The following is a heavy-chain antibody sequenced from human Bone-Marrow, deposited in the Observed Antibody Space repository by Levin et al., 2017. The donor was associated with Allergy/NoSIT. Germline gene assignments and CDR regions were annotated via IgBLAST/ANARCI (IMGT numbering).Heavy chain of an antibody. CDR2: IVPIFGTT. V-gene: IGHV1-69*13. J-gene: IGHJ6*02. CDR1: GGTFSSST. Sequence: ASVKVSCKASGGTFSSSTISWVRQAPGQGLEWMGMIVPIFGTTRYALKFQGRVTVTADEPTGTTYMEFTSLTSEDTAVYYCARGDSMMDLDDSGTSSMDVWGQGTTVTVSS. CDR3: ARGDSMMDLDDSGTSSMDV. D-gene: IGHD3-10*01.